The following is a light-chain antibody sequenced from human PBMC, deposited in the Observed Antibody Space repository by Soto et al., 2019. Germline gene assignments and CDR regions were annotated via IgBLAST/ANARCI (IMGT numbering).Light chain of an antibody. Sequence: EILMTQSPATLSVAPGERATLSCSASQGIKNYLDCFHQKPGHAPSLLIYGASTRATAIPARFSGSGCGTESTLSISSLQSEDFDVYYCQQYNSWSGTVGQGTKVDSK. CDR2: GAS. CDR1: QGIKNY. CDR3: QQYNSWSGT. J-gene: IGKJ1*01. V-gene: IGKV3-15*01.